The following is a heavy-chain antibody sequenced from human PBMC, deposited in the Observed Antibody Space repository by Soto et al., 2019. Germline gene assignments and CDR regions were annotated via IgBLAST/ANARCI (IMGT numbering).Heavy chain of an antibody. CDR3: ASGKTRTARPSLRYYYYGLDV. CDR1: GGSFSGYY. D-gene: IGHD6-6*01. Sequence: PSETLSLTCTIYGGSFSGYYWTWIRQPPGKGLEWIGEINHSGTTNYSPSLKRRVSISVDTSKDKFSLNPSSVTAADTAVYYCASGKTRTARPSLRYYYYGLDVWGQGTTVTVSS. J-gene: IGHJ6*02. V-gene: IGHV4-34*01. CDR2: INHSGTT.